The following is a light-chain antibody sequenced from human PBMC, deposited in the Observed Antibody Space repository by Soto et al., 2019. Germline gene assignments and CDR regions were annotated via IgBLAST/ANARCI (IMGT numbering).Light chain of an antibody. V-gene: IGKV3-11*01. CDR3: QQRSNWLT. CDR1: QSVSSY. J-gene: IGKJ4*01. Sequence: EIVLTQSPATLSSSPGERATISCRASQSVSSYLAWYQQKPGQAPRLLIYDASNRATGIPARFSGSGSGTVFTLTISSLEPEDFAVYYCQQRSNWLTFGGGTKVEIK. CDR2: DAS.